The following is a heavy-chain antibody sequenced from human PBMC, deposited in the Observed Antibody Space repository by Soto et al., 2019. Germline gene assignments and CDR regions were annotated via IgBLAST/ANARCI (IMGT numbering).Heavy chain of an antibody. D-gene: IGHD2-2*01. CDR2: IYYSGST. V-gene: IGHV4-39*07. CDR3: ARVGYCSSTPCWPIGYFEY. Sequence: SETLSLTCTVSGGSISSSSYYWGWIRQPPGKGLEWIGSIYYSGSTYYNPSLKSRVTISVDTSKNQFSLKLTSVIAADTAVYYCARVGYCSSTPCWPIGYFEYWGQGTLVTVSS. CDR1: GGSISSSSYY. J-gene: IGHJ4*02.